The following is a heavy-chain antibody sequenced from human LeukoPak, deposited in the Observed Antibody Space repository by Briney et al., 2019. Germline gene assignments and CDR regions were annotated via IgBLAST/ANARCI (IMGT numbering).Heavy chain of an antibody. D-gene: IGHD2-15*01. CDR1: GGSISSFY. J-gene: IGHJ5*02. V-gene: IGHV4-59*01. CDR2: IYYSGST. CDR3: AVYCSGGSCQAGWFDP. Sequence: PSETLSLTCTVSGGSISSFYWSWIRQPSGKGLEWIGYIYYSGSTNYNPSLKSRVTISVDTSKNQFSLKLSSVTAADTAVYYCAVYCSGGSCQAGWFDPWGQGTLVTVSS.